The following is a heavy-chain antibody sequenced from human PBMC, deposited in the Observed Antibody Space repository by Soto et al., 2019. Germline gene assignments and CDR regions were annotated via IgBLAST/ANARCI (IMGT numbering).Heavy chain of an antibody. CDR1: GGSISSGAYY. D-gene: IGHD6-19*01. CDR3: ARDSIAVAANYFDY. CDR2: IHYSGST. J-gene: IGHJ4*02. Sequence: QVQLQESGPGLVKPSQTLSLTCTVSGGSISSGAYYWSWIRQPPGKGLEWIGYIHYSGSTYYNLSLRSRVTISVDTSKNQFSLKLSSVTAADTAVYYCARDSIAVAANYFDYWGQGTLVTVSS. V-gene: IGHV4-30-4*01.